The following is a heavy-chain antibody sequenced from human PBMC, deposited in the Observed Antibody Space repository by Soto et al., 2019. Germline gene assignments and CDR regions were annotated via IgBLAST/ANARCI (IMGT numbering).Heavy chain of an antibody. V-gene: IGHV4-61*01. CDR2: IYYSGST. Sequence: SETLSLTCTVSGGSISSSSYYWGWIRQPPGKGLEWIGYIYYSGSTNYNPSLKSRVTISVDTSKNQFSLKLSSVTAADTAVYYCARDPSYYYDSSGYYSDAFDIWGQGTMVTVSS. CDR3: ARDPSYYYDSSGYYSDAFDI. J-gene: IGHJ3*02. CDR1: GGSISSSSYY. D-gene: IGHD3-22*01.